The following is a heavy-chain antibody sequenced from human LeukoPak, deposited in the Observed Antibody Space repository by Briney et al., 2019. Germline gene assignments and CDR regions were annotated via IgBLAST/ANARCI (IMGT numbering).Heavy chain of an antibody. CDR2: IHRDGRTA. J-gene: IGHJ4*02. V-gene: IGHV3-43*02. CDR1: GFSFDDYD. D-gene: IGHD1-26*01. Sequence: GGSLRLSCAASGFSFDDYDMHWVRQAPGKGLEWVSLIHRDGRTAYYADSVKGRFAISRDNSRRSFYLQINGLRTEDTALYHCAKTRRSGTEYGDFDYWGQGTLVTVSS. CDR3: AKTRRSGTEYGDFDY.